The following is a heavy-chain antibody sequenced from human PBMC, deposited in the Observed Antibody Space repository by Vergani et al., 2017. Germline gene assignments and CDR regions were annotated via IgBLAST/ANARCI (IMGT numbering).Heavy chain of an antibody. D-gene: IGHD6-19*01. CDR3: AKVGRSEVAGTFGAFDI. CDR1: GFTFIMHA. CDR2: LSASDRRT. V-gene: IGHV3-23*01. J-gene: IGHJ3*02. Sequence: AASGFTFIMHAMRWVRQAPGKGLEWVSTLSASDRRTHYADSVKGRFTISRDISKNTLFLHMNSLRPEDTAVYYCAKVGRSEVAGTFGAFDIWGQGTMVTVSS.